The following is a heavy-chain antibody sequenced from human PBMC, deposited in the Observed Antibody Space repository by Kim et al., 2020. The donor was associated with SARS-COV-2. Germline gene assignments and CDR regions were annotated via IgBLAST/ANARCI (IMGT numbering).Heavy chain of an antibody. V-gene: IGHV1-2*04. CDR3: AREPYYYGSGRGAFDI. CDR2: INPNSGGT. CDR1: GYTFTGYY. D-gene: IGHD3-10*01. J-gene: IGHJ3*02. Sequence: ASVKVSCKASGYTFTGYYMHWVRQAPGQGLEWMGWINPNSGGTNYAQKFQGWVTMTRDTSISTAYMELSRLRSDDTAVYYCAREPYYYGSGRGAFDIWGQGTMVTVSS.